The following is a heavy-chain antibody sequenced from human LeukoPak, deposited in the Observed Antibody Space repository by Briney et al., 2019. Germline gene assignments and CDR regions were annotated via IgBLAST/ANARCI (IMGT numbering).Heavy chain of an antibody. CDR1: GFTFSSYA. D-gene: IGHD2-2*01. CDR2: ISYDGSNK. Sequence: GGSLRLSWAASGFTFSSYAMHWVRQAPGKGLGWVAVISYDGSNKYYVDSVKGRFTISRDNSKNTLYLQMNSRRAEDTAVYYCARDWGCSSTSCYESDYFDYWGQGTLVTVSS. CDR3: ARDWGCSSTSCYESDYFDY. V-gene: IGHV3-30*04. J-gene: IGHJ4*02.